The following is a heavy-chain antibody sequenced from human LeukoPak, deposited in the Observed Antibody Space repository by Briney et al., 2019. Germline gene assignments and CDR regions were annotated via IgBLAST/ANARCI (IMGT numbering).Heavy chain of an antibody. J-gene: IGHJ4*02. D-gene: IGHD3-22*01. V-gene: IGHV4-4*07. Sequence: SETLSPTCTVSGGSISSFYWSWIRQPAGKGLEWIGRLYTTGNTNYNPSLKSRVTISVDTSKNQFSLKLSSVTAADTAVYYCARDPTYYYDSSGYFDYWGQGTLVTVSS. CDR1: GGSISSFY. CDR2: LYTTGNT. CDR3: ARDPTYYYDSSGYFDY.